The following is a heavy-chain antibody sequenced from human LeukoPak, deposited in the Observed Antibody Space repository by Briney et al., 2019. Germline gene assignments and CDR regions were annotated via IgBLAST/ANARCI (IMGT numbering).Heavy chain of an antibody. Sequence: GGSLRLSCAASGFTFSSYWMSWVRQAPGKGLEWVANIKQDGSEKYYVDSVKGRFTISRDNAKNSLYLQMNSLRAEDTAVYYCAGANDYYDSSGYYFKYYFDYWGQGTLVTVSS. CDR1: GFTFSSYW. V-gene: IGHV3-7*01. D-gene: IGHD3-22*01. CDR2: IKQDGSEK. CDR3: AGANDYYDSSGYYFKYYFDY. J-gene: IGHJ4*02.